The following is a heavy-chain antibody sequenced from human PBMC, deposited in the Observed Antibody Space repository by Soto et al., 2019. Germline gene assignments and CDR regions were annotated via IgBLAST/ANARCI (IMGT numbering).Heavy chain of an antibody. J-gene: IGHJ5*01. V-gene: IGHV4-39*01. CDR1: GVSIHNSHSF. Sequence: PSETLSLTCAVSGVSIHNSHSFWAWIRQPPGKGLEFIGSVYYIGGANYNPSLKSRVTISVDTSKNQLSLRVNSVTAADTAVYYCGRVVEGATRHTDFDSWGPGTMVTVSS. CDR3: GRVVEGATRHTDFDS. D-gene: IGHD2-15*01. CDR2: VYYIGGA.